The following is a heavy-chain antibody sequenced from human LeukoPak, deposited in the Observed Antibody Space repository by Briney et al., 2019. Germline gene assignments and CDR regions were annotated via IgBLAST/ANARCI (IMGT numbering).Heavy chain of an antibody. D-gene: IGHD6-19*01. CDR1: GYTFTGYY. CDR3: ARDLAPPYSSGWYFNYYGMDV. Sequence: ASVKVSCKASGYTFTGYYMHWVRQAPGQGLEWMGWINPNSGGTNYAQKFQGRVTMTRDTSISTAYMELSRLRSDDTAVYYRARDLAPPYSSGWYFNYYGMDVWGQGTTVTVSS. V-gene: IGHV1-2*02. CDR2: INPNSGGT. J-gene: IGHJ6*02.